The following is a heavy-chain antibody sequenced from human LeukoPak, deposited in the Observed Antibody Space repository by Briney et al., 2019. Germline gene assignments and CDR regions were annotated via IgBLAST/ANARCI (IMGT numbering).Heavy chain of an antibody. CDR3: ARAGISSSWSHWFDP. Sequence: ASVKVSCKASGYTFTSYGISWVRQAPGQGLEWMGIINPSGGSTSYAQKFQGRVTMTRDTSTSTVYMELSSLRSEDTAVYYCARAGISSSWSHWFDPWGQGTLVTVSS. J-gene: IGHJ5*02. CDR1: GYTFTSYG. CDR2: INPSGGST. V-gene: IGHV1-46*01. D-gene: IGHD6-13*01.